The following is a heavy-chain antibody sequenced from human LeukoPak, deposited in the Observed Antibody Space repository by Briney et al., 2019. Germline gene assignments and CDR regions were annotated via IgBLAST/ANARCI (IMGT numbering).Heavy chain of an antibody. CDR2: IYYSGNT. CDR1: GGSISSYY. D-gene: IGHD4-23*01. J-gene: IGHJ3*02. V-gene: IGHV4-59*01. Sequence: SETLSLTCTVSGGSISSYYWSWIRQPPGKGLEYIGYIYYSGNTNYNPSLKSRVTISVDTSKNQFSLKLSSVTAADTAVYYCARVLDTTVVFSFSFDMWGQGKMVTVSS. CDR3: ARVLDTTVVFSFSFDM.